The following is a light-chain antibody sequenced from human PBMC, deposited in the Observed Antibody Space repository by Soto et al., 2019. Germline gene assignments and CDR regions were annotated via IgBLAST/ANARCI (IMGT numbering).Light chain of an antibody. CDR1: QSINTY. CDR3: QQSYSALRT. CDR2: SAS. J-gene: IGKJ1*01. Sequence: DIQMTQSPSSLSASVGDRVTITCRTSQSINTYLNWYQQKPGRAPKLLIYSASTLYSGVPPRFVGSGSGTEFTLTISSLHTDDFATYYCQQSYSALRTFGQGTKVEI. V-gene: IGKV1-39*01.